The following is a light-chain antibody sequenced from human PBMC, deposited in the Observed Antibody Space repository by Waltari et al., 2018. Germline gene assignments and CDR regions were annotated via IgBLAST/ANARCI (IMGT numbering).Light chain of an antibody. Sequence: EIMLTQSPSTLSLSPGESANLADRTSQSIGRSFAWYQQKPGQAPRLLIYGASSRATDIPDRFSGSGSGTDFSLTINRLEPEDSALYYCQHYVRLPVTFGQGTKVEIK. CDR1: QSIGRS. V-gene: IGKV3-20*01. J-gene: IGKJ1*01. CDR3: QHYVRLPVT. CDR2: GAS.